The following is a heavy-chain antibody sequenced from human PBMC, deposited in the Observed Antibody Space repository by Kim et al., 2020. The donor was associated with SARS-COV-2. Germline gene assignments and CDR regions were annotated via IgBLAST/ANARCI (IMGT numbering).Heavy chain of an antibody. J-gene: IGHJ4*02. V-gene: IGHV3-9*01. CDR3: AKEYRGYSYGHGFYFDY. CDR2: ISWNSGSI. CDR1: GFTFGDYA. D-gene: IGHD5-18*01. Sequence: GGSLRLSCAAFGFTFGDYAMHWVRQAPGKGLEWVSGISWNSGSIGYADSVKGRFTISRDNAKNSLYLQMNSLRAEDTALYYCAKEYRGYSYGHGFYFDYWGQGTLVTVSS.